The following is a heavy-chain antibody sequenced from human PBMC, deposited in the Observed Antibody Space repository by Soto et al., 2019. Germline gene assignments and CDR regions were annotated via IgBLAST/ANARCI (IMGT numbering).Heavy chain of an antibody. V-gene: IGHV4-39*01. J-gene: IGHJ4*02. D-gene: IGHD2-15*01. CDR1: GGSISSSSYY. CDR2: IYYSGST. Sequence: QLQLQESGPGLVKPSETLSLTCTVSGGSISSSSYYWGWIRQPPGKGLEWIGSIYYSGSTYYNPSLKSRVTISVDTSKNQFSLKLSSVTAADTAVYYCARSRIDLIIVVVVAATTFDYWGQGTLVTVSS. CDR3: ARSRIDLIIVVVVAATTFDY.